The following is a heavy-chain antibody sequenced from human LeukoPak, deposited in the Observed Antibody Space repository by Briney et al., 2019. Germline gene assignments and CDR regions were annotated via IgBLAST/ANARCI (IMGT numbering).Heavy chain of an antibody. CDR1: GGSIRSYY. CDR2: LYYSGIT. CDR3: ARRLATTVTDAFDI. D-gene: IGHD4-17*01. V-gene: IGHV4-59*08. Sequence: SETLSLTCTVSGGSIRSYYWSWIRQPPGKGLEWIGYLYYSGITNYNPSLKSRVTMSVDTSKNQFSLKLSSVTAADTAVYYCARRLATTVTDAFDIWGQGTMVTVS. J-gene: IGHJ3*02.